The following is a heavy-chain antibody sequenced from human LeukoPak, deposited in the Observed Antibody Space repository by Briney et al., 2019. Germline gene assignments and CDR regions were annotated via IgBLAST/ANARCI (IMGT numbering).Heavy chain of an antibody. CDR1: GYTFTSYD. CDR2: INPSGGST. V-gene: IGHV1-46*01. CDR3: ALSIPATGYYFDY. Sequence: ASVKVSCKASGYTFTSYDINWVRQAPGQGLEWMGIINPSGGSTTYAQKFQGRITMTRDTSTSTVYMELSSLRSEDTAVYYCALSIPATGYYFDYWGQGTLVTVSP. D-gene: IGHD6-13*01. J-gene: IGHJ4*02.